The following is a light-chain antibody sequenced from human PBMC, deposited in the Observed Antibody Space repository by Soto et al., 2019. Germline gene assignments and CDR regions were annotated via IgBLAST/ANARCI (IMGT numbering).Light chain of an antibody. CDR1: QMISVW. V-gene: IGKV1-5*03. CDR2: KAS. Sequence: IQMTQSPSTLSASVGDRVTITCRASQMISVWLAWYQQRPGKAPKLLIAKASNLESGVPSRISGSGSETEFTLTISSLQHDDFATYYCLQYNSFPWTFGQGTKVEMK. CDR3: LQYNSFPWT. J-gene: IGKJ1*01.